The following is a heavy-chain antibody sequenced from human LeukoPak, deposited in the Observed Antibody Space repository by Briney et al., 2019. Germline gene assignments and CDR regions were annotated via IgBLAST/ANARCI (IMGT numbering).Heavy chain of an antibody. CDR2: IYYTGNT. CDR1: GGPVCNIGYY. CDR3: ARLTSSWNVIY. Sequence: SETLSLACTLSGGPVCNIGYYWGWLRQPPGKGLEWFGSIYYTGNTYYNPSLNSRVTISVETTKNQFSLKLSSGTEADTAIYCCARLTSSWNVIYWGQGTLVTVSS. J-gene: IGHJ4*02. V-gene: IGHV4-39*01. D-gene: IGHD1-1*01.